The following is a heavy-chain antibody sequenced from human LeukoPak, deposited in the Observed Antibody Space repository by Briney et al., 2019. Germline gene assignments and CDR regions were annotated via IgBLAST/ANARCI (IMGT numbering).Heavy chain of an antibody. V-gene: IGHV3-23*01. CDR1: GFTFSSYA. J-gene: IGHJ4*02. CDR3: ARDLYGSGRYQRDY. CDR2: ISNSGDST. Sequence: GGSLRLSCAASGFTFSSYAMTWVRQAPGEGLEWVSAISNSGDSTYYADSVKGRFTISRDNAKTSLYLQMNSLRAEDTAVYYCARDLYGSGRYQRDYWGQGTLVTVSS. D-gene: IGHD3-10*01.